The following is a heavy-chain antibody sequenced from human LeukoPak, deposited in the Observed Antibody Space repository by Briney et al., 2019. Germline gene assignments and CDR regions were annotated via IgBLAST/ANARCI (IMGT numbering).Heavy chain of an antibody. D-gene: IGHD6-19*01. CDR3: AKDHLPGIVVADRDY. J-gene: IGHJ4*02. CDR2: ISGSGGTT. Sequence: GGSLRLSCAASGFIFSRYGMSWVRQAPGKGLEWVSAISGSGGTTYYADSVKGRFTISRDNSKNTLYLQINSLGAEDTAVYYCAKDHLPGIVVADRDYWGLGTLVTVSS. CDR1: GFIFSRYG. V-gene: IGHV3-23*01.